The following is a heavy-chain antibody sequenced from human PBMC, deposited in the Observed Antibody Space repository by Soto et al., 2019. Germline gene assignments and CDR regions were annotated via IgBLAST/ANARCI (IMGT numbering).Heavy chain of an antibody. CDR3: ARGPVSSGWYFNWFDP. CDR1: GFTFSSYS. J-gene: IGHJ5*02. Sequence: EVQLVESGGGLVKPGGSLRLSCAASGFTFSSYSMNWVRQAPGKGLEWVSSISSSSSSYIYYADSVKGRFTISRDNAKNSLYLQMNSLRAEDTAVYYCARGPVSSGWYFNWFDPWGQGTLVTVSS. V-gene: IGHV3-21*01. CDR2: ISSSSSSYI. D-gene: IGHD6-19*01.